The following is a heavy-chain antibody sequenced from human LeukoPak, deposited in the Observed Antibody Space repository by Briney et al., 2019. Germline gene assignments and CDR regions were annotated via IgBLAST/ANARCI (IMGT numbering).Heavy chain of an antibody. V-gene: IGHV1-2*04. CDR1: GYTFTGYY. CDR2: INPNSGGT. D-gene: IGHD7-27*01. Sequence: ASVKVSCKASGYTFTGYYMHWERQAPGQGLEWMGWINPNSGGTNYAQKFQGWVTMTRDTSISTAYMELSRLRSDDTAVYYCAREVRATGDHDAFDIWGQGTMVTVSS. CDR3: AREVRATGDHDAFDI. J-gene: IGHJ3*02.